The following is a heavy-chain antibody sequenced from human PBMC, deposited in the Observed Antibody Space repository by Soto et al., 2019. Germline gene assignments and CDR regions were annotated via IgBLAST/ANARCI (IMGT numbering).Heavy chain of an antibody. CDR3: ARGKGMEENYYYYGVDV. CDR1: GYTFSTYA. J-gene: IGHJ6*02. V-gene: IGHV1-3*01. CDR2: INGGNGHT. Sequence: ASVKVSCKASGYTFSTYALHWVRQAPGQGLEWMGWINGGNGHTRYSQKFKDRVTISRDTPASTAYMELSGLRSEDTAVYYCARGKGMEENYYYYGVDVWGQGTTVTVSS. D-gene: IGHD1-1*01.